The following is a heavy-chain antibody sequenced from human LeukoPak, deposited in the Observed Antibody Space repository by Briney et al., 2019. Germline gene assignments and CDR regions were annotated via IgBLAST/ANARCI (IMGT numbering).Heavy chain of an antibody. CDR2: ISTSGGNT. V-gene: IGHV3-23*01. CDR3: AKERGYGYNHIDY. Sequence: GGSLRLSCTVSGFTFSPYAMSWVRQAPGKGLEWVSSISTSGGNTYYADSVKGRFTISRDNSKNTLYLQMNSLRAEDTAVYYCAKERGYGYNHIDYWGQGTLVTVSS. J-gene: IGHJ4*02. CDR1: GFTFSPYA. D-gene: IGHD5-24*01.